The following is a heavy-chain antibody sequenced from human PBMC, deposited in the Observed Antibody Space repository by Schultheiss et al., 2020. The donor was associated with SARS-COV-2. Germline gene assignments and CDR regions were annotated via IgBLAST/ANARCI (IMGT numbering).Heavy chain of an antibody. D-gene: IGHD6-13*01. CDR3: TSPAAGTDYYYYGMDV. CDR1: GFTFSGSA. CDR2: IRSKANSYAT. J-gene: IGHJ6*02. V-gene: IGHV3-73*01. Sequence: GSLRLSCAASGFTFSGSAMHWVRQASGKGLEWVGRIRSKANSYATAYAASVKGRFTISRDDSKNTAYLQMNSLKTEDTAVYYCTSPAAGTDYYYYGMDVWGQGTTVTVSS.